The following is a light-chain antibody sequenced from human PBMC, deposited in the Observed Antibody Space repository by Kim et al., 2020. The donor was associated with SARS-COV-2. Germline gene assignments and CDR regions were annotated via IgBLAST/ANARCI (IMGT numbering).Light chain of an antibody. CDR2: GNS. V-gene: IGLV1-40*01. CDR3: QSYDSSLSGYV. Sequence: RVTISSTGSSSNIGAGYDVHWYQQLPGTAPKHLIYGNSNRPSGVPDRFSGSKSGTSASLAITGLQAEDEADYYCQSYDSSLSGYVFGTGTKVTVL. J-gene: IGLJ1*01. CDR1: SSNIGAGYD.